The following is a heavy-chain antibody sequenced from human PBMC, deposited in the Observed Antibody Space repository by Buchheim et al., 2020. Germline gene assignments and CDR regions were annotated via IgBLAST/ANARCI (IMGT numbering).Heavy chain of an antibody. D-gene: IGHD5-18*01. CDR1: GYTFTSYY. CDR3: ARAPMPAMAYNWFDP. CDR2: INPSGGST. V-gene: IGHV1-46*01. Sequence: QVQLVQSGAEVKKPGASVKVSCKASGYTFTSYYMHWVRQAPGQGLEWMGIINPSGGSTSYAQKFQGRVTMTRDTSKSTAYMELSSLRSEDTTVYYCARAPMPAMAYNWFDPWGQGTL. J-gene: IGHJ5*02.